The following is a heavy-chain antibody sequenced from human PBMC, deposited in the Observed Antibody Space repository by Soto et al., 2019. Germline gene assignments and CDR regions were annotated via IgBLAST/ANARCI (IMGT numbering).Heavy chain of an antibody. CDR3: GRGDGFLTKS. Sequence: EVQLVESGGDLVQPGGSLRLSCAASGVTFSVTWMTWVRQAPGKGLEWVATIKGDGSEKHYVDSVKGRFTISRDNAQDSVYLQMNSLRVDDTAVYYCGRGDGFLTKSWGQGTLVTVSS. D-gene: IGHD3-9*01. CDR2: IKGDGSEK. CDR1: GVTFSVTW. J-gene: IGHJ4*02. V-gene: IGHV3-7*04.